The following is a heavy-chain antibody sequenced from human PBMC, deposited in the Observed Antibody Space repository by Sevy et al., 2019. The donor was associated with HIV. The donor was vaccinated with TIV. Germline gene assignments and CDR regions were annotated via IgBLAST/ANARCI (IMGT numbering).Heavy chain of an antibody. D-gene: IGHD6-19*01. CDR2: ISGSRETT. V-gene: IGHV3-23*01. CDR1: GFTFSSYA. J-gene: IGHJ4*02. Sequence: GVSLRLSCAASGFTFSSYAMDWVRQAPGKGLEWVSTISGSRETTYYAYSVKGRFTISRDHSQNTVFLQMNSLRAEDTAVYYCAKRGNGWYELDYWGRGTLVTVSS. CDR3: AKRGNGWYELDY.